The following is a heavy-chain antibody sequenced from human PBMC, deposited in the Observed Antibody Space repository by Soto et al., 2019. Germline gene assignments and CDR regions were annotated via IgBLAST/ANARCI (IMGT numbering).Heavy chain of an antibody. CDR1: GYTFTSYA. CDR2: INAGNGNT. CDR3: ARFPCSGGTCYNNWFGS. J-gene: IGHJ5*01. V-gene: IGHV1-3*01. D-gene: IGHD2-15*01. Sequence: ASVKVSCKASGYTFTSYAIHWVRQAPGQRLEWMGWINAGNGNTKYSQKFQDRVTITRDTSASTAYMDLSSLRSEDTALYYCARFPCSGGTCYNNWFGSWGQRTLVTVSS.